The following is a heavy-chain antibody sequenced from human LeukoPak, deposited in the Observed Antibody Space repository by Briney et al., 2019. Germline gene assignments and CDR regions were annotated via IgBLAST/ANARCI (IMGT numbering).Heavy chain of an antibody. J-gene: IGHJ4*02. D-gene: IGHD3-22*01. CDR3: ARQGAGYYDSSGYYYRWYFDY. CDR2: IYSGGST. CDR1: GFTVSSNY. Sequence: PGGSLRLSCAASGFTVSSNYMSWVRQAPGKGLEWVSVIYSGGSTYYADSVKGRFTISRDNSKNTLYLQMNSLRAEDTAVYYCARQGAGYYDSSGYYYRWYFDYWGQGTLVTVSS. V-gene: IGHV3-53*01.